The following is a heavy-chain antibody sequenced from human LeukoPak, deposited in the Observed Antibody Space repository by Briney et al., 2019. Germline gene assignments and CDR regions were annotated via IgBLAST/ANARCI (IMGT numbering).Heavy chain of an antibody. Sequence: GESLKISCKGSGYSFTSYWIGWVRQMPGKGLEWMGIIYPGDSDTRYSPSFQGQVTISADKSISTAYLQWSSLKASDTAVYYCARHPYPLLGNEYYFDYWGQGTLVTVSS. V-gene: IGHV5-51*01. J-gene: IGHJ4*02. D-gene: IGHD3-10*01. CDR3: ARHPYPLLGNEYYFDY. CDR2: IYPGDSDT. CDR1: GYSFTSYW.